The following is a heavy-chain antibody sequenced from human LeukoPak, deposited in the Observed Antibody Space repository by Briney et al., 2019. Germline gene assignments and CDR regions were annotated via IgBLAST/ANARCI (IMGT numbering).Heavy chain of an antibody. D-gene: IGHD2-15*01. CDR1: GYTFTSYY. CDR2: ITPSGGST. J-gene: IGHJ6*02. Sequence: ASVKVSCKASGYTFTSYYMHWVREAPGQGHEWMGIITPSGGSTSYAQKFQGRVTMTRDTSPSTVYMEMSSLRSEDTAVYYCARDLGVVAATQDYYYGMDVWGQGTTVTVSS. V-gene: IGHV1-46*01. CDR3: ARDLGVVAATQDYYYGMDV.